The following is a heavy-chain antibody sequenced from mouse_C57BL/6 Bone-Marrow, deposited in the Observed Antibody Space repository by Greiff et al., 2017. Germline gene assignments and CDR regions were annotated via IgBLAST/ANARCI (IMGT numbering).Heavy chain of an antibody. CDR1: GYTFTSYW. V-gene: IGHV1-59*01. D-gene: IGHD2-3*01. CDR2: IDPSDSYT. J-gene: IGHJ4*01. Sequence: VQLQQSGAELVRPGTSVKLSCKASGYTFTSYWMHWVKQRPGQGLEWIGVIDPSDSYTNYNQKFKGKATLTVDTSSSTAYMPLSSLTSEDSAVYYCARWRWLLRADYAMDYWGQGTSVTVSS. CDR3: ARWRWLLRADYAMDY.